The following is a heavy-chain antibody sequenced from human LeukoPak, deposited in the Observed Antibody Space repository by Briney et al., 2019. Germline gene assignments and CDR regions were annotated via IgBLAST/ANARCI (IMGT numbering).Heavy chain of an antibody. CDR3: ARSSALGGYFDY. V-gene: IGHV3-13*01. CDR2: IGTAGDT. D-gene: IGHD3-10*01. CDR1: GFTFSSYD. Sequence: GGSLRLSCAASGFTFSSYDMHWVRQATGKGLEWVSAIGTAGDTYYPGSVKGRFTISRENAKNSLYLQMNSLRAGDTAVYYCARSSALGGYFDYWGQGTLVAVSS. J-gene: IGHJ4*02.